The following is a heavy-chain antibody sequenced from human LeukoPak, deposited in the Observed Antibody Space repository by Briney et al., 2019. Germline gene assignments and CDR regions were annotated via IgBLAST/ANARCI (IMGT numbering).Heavy chain of an antibody. CDR2: IYTSGST. CDR1: GGSISSYY. Sequence: SETLSLTCTVSGGSISSYYWSWIRQPAGKGLEWIGRIYTSGSTNYNPSLKSRVTMSVDTSKNQFSLKLSSVTAADTAVYYCAREWPTTHHADSNWFDPWGQGTLVTVSS. J-gene: IGHJ5*02. V-gene: IGHV4-4*07. D-gene: IGHD4-17*01. CDR3: AREWPTTHHADSNWFDP.